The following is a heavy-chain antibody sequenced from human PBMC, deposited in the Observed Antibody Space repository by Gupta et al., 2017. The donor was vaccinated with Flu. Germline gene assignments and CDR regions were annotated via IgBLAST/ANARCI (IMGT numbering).Heavy chain of an antibody. J-gene: IGHJ4*02. Sequence: QLQLQESGPGLVKPSETLSLTCTVSGGSISSSSYYWGWIRQPPGKGLEWIGSIYYSGSTYYNPSLKSRVTISADTSKNQFSLKLSSVTAADTAVYYCARQWYCSSTSCYFFDYWGQGTLVTVSS. D-gene: IGHD2-2*01. CDR2: IYYSGST. CDR1: GGSISSSSYY. CDR3: ARQWYCSSTSCYFFDY. V-gene: IGHV4-39*01.